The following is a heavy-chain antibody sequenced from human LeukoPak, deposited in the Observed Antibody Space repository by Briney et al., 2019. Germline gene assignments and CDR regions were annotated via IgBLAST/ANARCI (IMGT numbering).Heavy chain of an antibody. CDR3: AREIKQYQLLSYSYRYIDV. V-gene: IGHV4-30-4*08. D-gene: IGHD2-2*01. CDR1: GGSISSGDYY. Sequence: SQTLSLTCTVSGGSISSGDYYWIWIRPPPGKGLVWIGYIYYSGSTYYNPSLKSRVTISVDTSKTQFPLKQSSVTAADAAVYCCAREIKQYQLLSYSYRYIDVSGNRNTGTVS. CDR2: IYYSGST. J-gene: IGHJ6*03.